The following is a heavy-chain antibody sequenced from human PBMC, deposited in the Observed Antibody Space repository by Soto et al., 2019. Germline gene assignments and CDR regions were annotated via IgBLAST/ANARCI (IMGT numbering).Heavy chain of an antibody. CDR2: IKSNNHGGTT. CDR1: GFTFSDAW. CDR3: TTEDGYSQH. V-gene: IGHV3-15*07. Sequence: EVQLVESGGGLVKPGGSLRLSCAASGFTFSDAWMNWVRQAPGKGLEWVGRIKSNNHGGTTDYAAPVKGRFTISRDDSKNTLYLQMNSLTTEDTAVYYCTTEDGYSQHWGQGTLVTVSS. D-gene: IGHD5-18*01. J-gene: IGHJ4*02.